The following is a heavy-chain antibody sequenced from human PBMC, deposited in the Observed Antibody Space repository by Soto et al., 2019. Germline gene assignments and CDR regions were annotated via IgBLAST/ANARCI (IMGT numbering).Heavy chain of an antibody. CDR1: GFTFSSYA. D-gene: IGHD2-21*02. Sequence: QVQLVESGGGVVQPGRSLRLSCAASGFTFSSYAMHWVRQAPGKGLEWVAVISYDGSNKYYADSVKGRFTISRDNSKNTLYLHMNSLRAYDTAVYYCARDPEAYCGGDYRTFDYWGQGTVVTVSS. V-gene: IGHV3-30-3*01. J-gene: IGHJ4*02. CDR3: ARDPEAYCGGDYRTFDY. CDR2: ISYDGSNK.